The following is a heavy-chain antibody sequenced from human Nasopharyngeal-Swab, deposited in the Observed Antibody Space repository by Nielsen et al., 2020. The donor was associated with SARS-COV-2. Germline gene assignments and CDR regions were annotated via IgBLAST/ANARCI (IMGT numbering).Heavy chain of an antibody. CDR3: AKDGVRLNGIDV. V-gene: IGHV3-74*01. CDR1: GFTFSSSW. D-gene: IGHD3-16*01. CDR2: INSDGSTT. Sequence: GESLKISCAASGFTFSSSWMHWVRQAPGKGLVGVSRINSDGSTTIYADSVKGRFTISRDNAKNTLYLQMNSLRAEDTAEYFCAKDGVRLNGIDVWGQGTTFTVPS. J-gene: IGHJ6*02.